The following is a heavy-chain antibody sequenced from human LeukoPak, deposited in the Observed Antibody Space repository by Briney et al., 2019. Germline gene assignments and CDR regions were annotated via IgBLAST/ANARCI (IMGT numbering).Heavy chain of an antibody. CDR2: IYYSGST. CDR3: ARVRDGSGNPYYHYYMDV. Sequence: SETLSLTCTVSGGSISSYYWRWIRRPPGKGLEWIGNIYYSGSTKYNPSLESRVTISLDTSRPRFSLKLSSVTTADTAVYYCARVRDGSGNPYYHYYMDVWGKGTTVTISS. V-gene: IGHV4-59*01. J-gene: IGHJ6*03. CDR1: GGSISSYY. D-gene: IGHD3-10*01.